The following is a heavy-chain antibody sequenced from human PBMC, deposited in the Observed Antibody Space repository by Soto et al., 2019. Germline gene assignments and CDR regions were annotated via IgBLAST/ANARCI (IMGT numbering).Heavy chain of an antibody. V-gene: IGHV4-4*02. D-gene: IGHD2-15*01. CDR1: SGSISSSNW. Sequence: SETLSLTCAVSSGSISSSNWWSWVRQPPGKGLEWIGEIYHSGSTNYNPSLKSRVTISVDKSKNQFSLKLSSVTAADTAVYYCASRVVVAAGYNNWFDPWGQGTLVTVSS. J-gene: IGHJ5*02. CDR3: ASRVVVAAGYNNWFDP. CDR2: IYHSGST.